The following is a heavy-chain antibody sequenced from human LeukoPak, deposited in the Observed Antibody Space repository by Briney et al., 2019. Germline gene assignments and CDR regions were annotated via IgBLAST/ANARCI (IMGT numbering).Heavy chain of an antibody. CDR2: INHSGNT. V-gene: IGHV4-34*01. CDR3: ARRGTAALGY. Sequence: PSETLSLPCAVYGGSFSGYYWSWLRQPPGKGLEWSGEINHSGNTNYNPSLKSRVTISVDTSKNQFSLKLSSVTAADTAVYYCARRGTAALGYWGQGTLVTASS. J-gene: IGHJ4*02. D-gene: IGHD2-2*01. CDR1: GGSFSGYY.